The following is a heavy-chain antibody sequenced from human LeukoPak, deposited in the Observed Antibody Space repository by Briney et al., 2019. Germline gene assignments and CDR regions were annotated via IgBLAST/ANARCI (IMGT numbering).Heavy chain of an antibody. CDR1: GFTFTSSA. V-gene: IGHV3-23*01. Sequence: VQPGGSLRLSCEASGFTFTSSAMAWVRLSPGKGLEWVSSISGSGETIHSADSVKGRFSISRDNSKTTLSLHMSSLRAEDTAIYYCAKVVVSGNGDYFDFWGQGTLVTVAS. CDR2: ISGSGETI. CDR3: AKVVVSGNGDYFDF. J-gene: IGHJ4*02. D-gene: IGHD2-8*01.